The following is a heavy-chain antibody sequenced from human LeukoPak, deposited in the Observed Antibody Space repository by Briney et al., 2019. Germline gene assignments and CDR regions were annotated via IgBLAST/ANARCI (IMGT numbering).Heavy chain of an antibody. CDR2: ISSSSSYI. CDR3: ARDHLARRLPYY. J-gene: IGHJ4*02. V-gene: IGHV3-21*01. D-gene: IGHD6-25*01. CDR1: GFTFSSYS. Sequence: PGGSLRLSCAASGFTFSSYSMNWVRQAPGKGLEWVSSISSSSSYIYYADSVKGRFTISRDNAKNSLYLQMNSLRAEDTAVYYCARDHLARRLPYYGGQGTLVTVSS.